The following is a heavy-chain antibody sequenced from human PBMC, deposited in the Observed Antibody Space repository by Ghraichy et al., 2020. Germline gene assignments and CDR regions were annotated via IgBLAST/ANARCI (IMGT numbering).Heavy chain of an antibody. J-gene: IGHJ6*03. Sequence: GGSLRLSCAASGFTFSSYAMSWIRQAPRKGLEWVSAISGSGGSTYYADSVKGRFTISRDNSKNTLYLQMNSLRAEDTAVYYCAKEFSTTVYYYYMDVWGKGTTVTVSS. CDR1: GFTFSSYA. CDR2: ISGSGGST. CDR3: AKEFSTTVYYYYMDV. V-gene: IGHV3-23*01. D-gene: IGHD4-11*01.